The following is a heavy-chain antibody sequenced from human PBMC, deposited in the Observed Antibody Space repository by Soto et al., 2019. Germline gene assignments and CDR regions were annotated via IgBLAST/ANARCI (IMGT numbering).Heavy chain of an antibody. CDR3: ARDLIAARRDYYYGMDV. V-gene: IGHV1-69*06. CDR1: GGTFSSYA. D-gene: IGHD6-6*01. CDR2: IIPIFGTA. J-gene: IGHJ6*02. Sequence: QVQLVQSGAEVKKPGSSVKVSCKASGGTFSSYAISWVRQAPGQGLEWMGGIIPIFGTANYAQKFQGRVTITADKSMSTAYMELSSLRSEDTAVYYCARDLIAARRDYYYGMDVWGQGTTVTVSS.